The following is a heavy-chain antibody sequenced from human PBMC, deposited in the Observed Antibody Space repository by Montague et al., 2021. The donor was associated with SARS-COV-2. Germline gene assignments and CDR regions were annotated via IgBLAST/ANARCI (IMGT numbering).Heavy chain of an antibody. Sequence: PALVKPTQTLTLTCTFSGFSLSTSGMCVSWIRQPPGKALEWLALXDWDDDKYYSTSLKTRLTISKYTSKNQVVLTMTNMDPADTATYYCARIRDYDILTGSYSGFDYWGQGTLVTVSS. D-gene: IGHD3-9*01. CDR2: XDWDDDK. CDR1: GFSLSTSGMC. J-gene: IGHJ4*02. V-gene: IGHV2-70*01. CDR3: ARIRDYDILTGSYSGFDY.